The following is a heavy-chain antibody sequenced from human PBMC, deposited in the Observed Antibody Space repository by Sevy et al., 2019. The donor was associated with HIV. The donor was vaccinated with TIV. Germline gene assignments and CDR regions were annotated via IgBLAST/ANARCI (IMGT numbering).Heavy chain of an antibody. CDR2: ISFMSNYI. Sequence: GGSLRLSCAASGFTFSNYNMNWVRQAPGKGLEWVSFISFMSNYIYYGDSVKDRFTISRDNAKNSVYLQMNSLRAEDTAVYYCARGLVNWDGMDVWGQGTTVTVSS. V-gene: IGHV3-21*01. J-gene: IGHJ6*02. CDR3: ARGLVNWDGMDV. D-gene: IGHD7-27*01. CDR1: GFTFSNYN.